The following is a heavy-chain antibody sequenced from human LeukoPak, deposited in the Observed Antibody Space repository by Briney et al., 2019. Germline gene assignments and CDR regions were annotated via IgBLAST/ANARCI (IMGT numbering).Heavy chain of an antibody. D-gene: IGHD3-10*01. J-gene: IGHJ4*02. CDR1: GLTVSSYG. Sequence: PGGSLRLSCGASGLTVSSYGMSWVRQAPGKWLEWVSTIIGSAVNTYYADSVKGRFTISRDDSKNTVYLQMNSLRAEDTAVYSCAKYTSGTSYRGLDQWGQGTLVTVSS. CDR2: IIGSAVNT. V-gene: IGHV3-23*01. CDR3: AKYTSGTSYRGLDQ.